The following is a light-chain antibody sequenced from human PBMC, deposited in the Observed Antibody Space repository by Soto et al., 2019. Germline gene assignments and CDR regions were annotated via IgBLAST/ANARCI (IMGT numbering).Light chain of an antibody. CDR3: PQYYTYPWT. J-gene: IGKJ1*01. V-gene: IGKV1-8*01. CDR2: AAS. Sequence: AICMTQSPSSLSASTGDVVTITCRASQGVSNYLAWYQQKPVQAPKFLLHAASTLQGGVPSRFVGSGSWTAFSLTISGLQSDEFATYYCPQYYTYPWTFGQGTKVDIK. CDR1: QGVSNY.